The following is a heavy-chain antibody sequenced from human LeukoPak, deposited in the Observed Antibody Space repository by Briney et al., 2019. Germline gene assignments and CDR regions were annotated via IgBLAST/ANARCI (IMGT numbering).Heavy chain of an antibody. CDR2: IYYSGST. CDR1: GGSISSGGYY. CDR3: ARNYDLWSGYYYFDH. J-gene: IGHJ4*02. Sequence: SQTLSLTCTVSGGSISSGGYYWGWIRQHPGKGLEWTGYIYYSGSTYYNPSLKSRVTISVDTSKNQFSLKLSSVTAADTAVYYCARNYDLWSGYYYFDHWGQGTLVTVSS. V-gene: IGHV4-31*03. D-gene: IGHD3-3*01.